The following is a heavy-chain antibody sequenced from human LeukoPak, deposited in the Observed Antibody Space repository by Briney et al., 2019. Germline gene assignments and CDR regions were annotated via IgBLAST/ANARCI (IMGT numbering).Heavy chain of an antibody. D-gene: IGHD3-22*01. J-gene: IGHJ4*02. CDR3: ARESAYYDSSGYPHY. Sequence: GGSLRLSCAASGFTFSSYWMSWVRQAPGKGLEWGANIKQDGSEKYYVDSVKGRFTISRDNARNSLYLQMNSLRAEDTAVYYSARESAYYDSSGYPHYWGQGTLVTVSS. CDR2: IKQDGSEK. CDR1: GFTFSSYW. V-gene: IGHV3-7*01.